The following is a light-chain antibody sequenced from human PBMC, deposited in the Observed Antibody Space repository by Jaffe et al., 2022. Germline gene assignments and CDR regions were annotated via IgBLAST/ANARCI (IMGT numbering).Light chain of an antibody. CDR2: EVY. Sequence: QSAPTQPASVSGSPGQSITISCTGTSSDVGRYNLVSWFQQDPGKVPKLLIYEVYKRPSGISNRFSGSKSGNTASLTISGLQAEDEADYYCSSYADTTVVFGGGTKVTVL. CDR1: SSDVGRYNL. CDR3: SSYADTTVV. V-gene: IGLV2-23*02. J-gene: IGLJ2*01.